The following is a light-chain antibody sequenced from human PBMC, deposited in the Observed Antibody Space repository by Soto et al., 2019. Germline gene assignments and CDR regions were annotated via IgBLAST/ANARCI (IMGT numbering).Light chain of an antibody. V-gene: IGKV3-15*01. CDR2: GAS. J-gene: IGKJ1*01. CDR1: QSVSSN. CDR3: QQYNNWPRT. Sequence: EIVLTQSPATLSLSPGERATLSCRASQSVSSNLAWYQHKPGQAPRLLTYGASTRATGIPARFSGSGSGTEFTLTISSLQSEDFAVYYCQQYNNWPRTFGQGTKVDI.